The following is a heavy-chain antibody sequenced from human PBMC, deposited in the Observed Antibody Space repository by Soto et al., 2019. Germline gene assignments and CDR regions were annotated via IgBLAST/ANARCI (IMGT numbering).Heavy chain of an antibody. CDR1: GFTFSSYG. CDR3: ARDYKDTSGTTDY. D-gene: IGHD3-22*01. V-gene: IGHV3-33*01. Sequence: QVQLVESGGGVVQPGRSLRLSCAASGFTFSSYGMHWVRQAPGKGLEWVAVIWHDGSNKYYADSVKGRVTISGDNSKNTLYLQMNSLRAEDTAVYYCARDYKDTSGTTDYWGQGTLVTVSS. CDR2: IWHDGSNK. J-gene: IGHJ4*02.